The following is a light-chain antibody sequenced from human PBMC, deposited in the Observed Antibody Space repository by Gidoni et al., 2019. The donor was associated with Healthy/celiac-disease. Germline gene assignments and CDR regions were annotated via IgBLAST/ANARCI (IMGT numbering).Light chain of an antibody. Sequence: EIVLTQSPATLSLSPGERATLSCRASQSVSSYLAWYQQKPGQAPRLLIYDASNRATGIPARFSGSESGTDFTLTISSLEPEDFAVYYCQQRSNWPPYTFXQXTKLEIK. CDR3: QQRSNWPPYT. CDR1: QSVSSY. J-gene: IGKJ2*01. CDR2: DAS. V-gene: IGKV3-11*01.